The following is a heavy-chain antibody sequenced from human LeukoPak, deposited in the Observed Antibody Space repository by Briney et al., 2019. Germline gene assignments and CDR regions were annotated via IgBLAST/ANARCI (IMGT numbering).Heavy chain of an antibody. V-gene: IGHV4-59*01. CDR3: ARWDIVGATSGLDY. CDR2: IYYSGTT. J-gene: IGHJ4*02. Sequence: SETLSLICSVSGGSISPYYWSWIRQPPGKGLEWIGYIYYSGTTNYNPSLQSRVTISVATSKNQFSLKLSSVTAADTAIYYCARWDIVGATSGLDYWGRGTLVTVSS. D-gene: IGHD1-26*01. CDR1: GGSISPYY.